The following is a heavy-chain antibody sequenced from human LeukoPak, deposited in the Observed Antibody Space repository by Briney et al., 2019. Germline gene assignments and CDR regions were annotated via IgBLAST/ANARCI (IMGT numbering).Heavy chain of an antibody. CDR2: ISSSGSTI. CDR3: AREDYDYAFDI. Sequence: GGSLRLSCAASGFTFSDYYMSWIRQAPGKGLEWVSYISSSGSTIYYADSVKVRFTISRDNAKNSLYLQMNSLRAEDTAVYYCAREDYDYAFDIWGQGTMVTVSP. J-gene: IGHJ3*02. CDR1: GFTFSDYY. V-gene: IGHV3-11*01. D-gene: IGHD4-17*01.